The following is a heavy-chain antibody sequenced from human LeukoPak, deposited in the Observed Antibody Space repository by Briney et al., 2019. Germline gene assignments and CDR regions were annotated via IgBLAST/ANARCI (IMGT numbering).Heavy chain of an antibody. CDR3: AKVVSVSYSGSYYNAPGY. CDR2: ISSSSYI. D-gene: IGHD3-10*01. CDR1: GFTFSSYA. Sequence: GGSLRLSCAASGFTFSSYAMSWVRQAPGKGLEWVSSISSSSYIYYTDSVKGRFTISRDNSKNTLYLQMNSLRAEDTAVYYCAKVVSVSYSGSYYNAPGYWGQGTLVTVSS. J-gene: IGHJ4*02. V-gene: IGHV3-23*01.